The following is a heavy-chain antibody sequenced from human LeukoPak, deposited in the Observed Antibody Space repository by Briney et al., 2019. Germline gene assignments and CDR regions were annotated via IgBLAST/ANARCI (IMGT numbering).Heavy chain of an antibody. V-gene: IGHV3-13*01. Sequence: PGGSLRLSCAVSGFTFSRYDMHWVRQTPGKSLEWVSGIGTEGDTHYPDSVKGRFTISRENAKDSLYLQINNLRAGDTALYYCARGPKLNPPSWDAVGWFDPWGQGTLVTVSS. CDR3: ARGPKLNPPSWDAVGWFDP. D-gene: IGHD1-26*01. CDR1: GFTFSRYD. CDR2: IGTEGDT. J-gene: IGHJ5*02.